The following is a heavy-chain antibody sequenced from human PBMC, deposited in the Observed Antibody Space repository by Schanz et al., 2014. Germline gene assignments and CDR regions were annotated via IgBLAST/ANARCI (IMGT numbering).Heavy chain of an antibody. CDR2: VNPYAGTT. J-gene: IGHJ4*02. CDR3: ARGGGELLPFNN. V-gene: IGHV1-18*01. D-gene: IGHD3-16*01. Sequence: QVYLVQSGPEVAEPGASLKVSCKTSGYTFSSFFITWVRQAPGQGLEWMGWVNPYAGTTKYAQGLQGRVTMPTDTSSTTAYLELGSLTSDDTAIYYCARGGGELLPFNNWGQGTLVTVSS. CDR1: GYTFSSFF.